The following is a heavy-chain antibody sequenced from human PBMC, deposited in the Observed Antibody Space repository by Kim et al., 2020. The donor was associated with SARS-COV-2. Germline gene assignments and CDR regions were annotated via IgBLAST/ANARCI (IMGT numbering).Heavy chain of an antibody. CDR3: ARDRRSPHYCSSTSCQLNFDY. CDR1: GFTFSSYS. Sequence: GGSLRLSCAASGFTFSSYSMNWVRQAPGKGLEWVSYISSSSSTIYYADSVKGRFIISRDNSKNSLYLQMNSLRDEDTAVYYWARDRRSPHYCSSTSCQLNFDYWGQGTMVTVSS. CDR2: ISSSSSTI. V-gene: IGHV3-48*02. J-gene: IGHJ4*02. D-gene: IGHD2-2*01.